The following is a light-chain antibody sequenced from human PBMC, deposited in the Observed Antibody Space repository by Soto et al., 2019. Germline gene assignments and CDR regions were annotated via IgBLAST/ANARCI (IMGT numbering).Light chain of an antibody. J-gene: IGLJ2*01. V-gene: IGLV1-40*01. CDR3: QSYDNSLSASVV. CDR2: GNT. Sequence: QSVLTQPPSVSGAPGQRVTISCTGGSSNIGAGYDVHWYQHLPGTAPKLLIYGNTNRPSGVPNRISGSKSGTSASLAIAGLQAEDEADYYCQSYDNSLSASVVFGGGTQLTVL. CDR1: SSNIGAGYD.